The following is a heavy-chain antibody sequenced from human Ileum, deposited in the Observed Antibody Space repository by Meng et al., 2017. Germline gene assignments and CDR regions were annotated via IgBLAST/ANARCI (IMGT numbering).Heavy chain of an antibody. Sequence: QVQLQESGPGLVKPSQTLSLTCSVSGGSLSSDNYYWPWIRQTPGKGLEWIGLTYYNGSPFYNPSLRSRVTISVDTSKDQFSLKLTSVTAADTAVYYCARERRHYYGSGSFDYWGQGILVTVSS. CDR1: GGSLSSDNYY. CDR2: TYYNGSP. V-gene: IGHV4-30-4*01. J-gene: IGHJ4*02. CDR3: ARERRHYYGSGSFDY. D-gene: IGHD3-10*01.